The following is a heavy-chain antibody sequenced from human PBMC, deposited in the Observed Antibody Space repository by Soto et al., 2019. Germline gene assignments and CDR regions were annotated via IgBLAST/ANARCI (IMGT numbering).Heavy chain of an antibody. D-gene: IGHD1-26*01. J-gene: IGHJ4*02. CDR1: GFTFRSHS. V-gene: IGHV3-48*02. Sequence: GGSLRLSCAASGFTFRSHSMNWVRQAPWKGLEWISYIRSSGSTTYYADSVRGRFTISRDNARNSLYLQMNSLRDEDTAVYYCAREDTSGSYLPGWGQGTLVTVSS. CDR3: AREDTSGSYLPG. CDR2: IRSSGSTT.